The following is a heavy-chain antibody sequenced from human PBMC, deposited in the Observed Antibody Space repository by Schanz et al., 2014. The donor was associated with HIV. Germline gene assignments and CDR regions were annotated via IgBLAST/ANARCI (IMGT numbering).Heavy chain of an antibody. D-gene: IGHD2-15*01. CDR2: IWNHGSNK. J-gene: IGHJ6*02. CDR3: ARGSGPYYYYYGMDV. V-gene: IGHV3-33*01. CDR1: GFIFSDYG. Sequence: QVQLVESGGGVVQPGRSLRLSCAASGFIFSDYGMHWVRQAPGKGLEWVAVIWNHGSNKYYADSVKGRFTISRDNSKNTLYLQMNSLRAEDTAVYYCARGSGPYYYYYGMDVWGQGTTVTVSS.